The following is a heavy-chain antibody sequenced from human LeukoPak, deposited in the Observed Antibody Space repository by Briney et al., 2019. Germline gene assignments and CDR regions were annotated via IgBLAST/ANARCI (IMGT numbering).Heavy chain of an antibody. CDR2: IIPIFGTA. D-gene: IGHD3-22*01. J-gene: IGHJ3*02. V-gene: IGHV1-69*05. Sequence: SVKVSCKASGGTFSGYAISWVRQAPGQGLEWMVGIIPIFGTANYAQKFQGRVTITTDESTSTAYMELSSLRSEDTAVYYCARRPYYYDSSGYPLGAFDIWGQGTMVTVSS. CDR1: GGTFSGYA. CDR3: ARRPYYYDSSGYPLGAFDI.